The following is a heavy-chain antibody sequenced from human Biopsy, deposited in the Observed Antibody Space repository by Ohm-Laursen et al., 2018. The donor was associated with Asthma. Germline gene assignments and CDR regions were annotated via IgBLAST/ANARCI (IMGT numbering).Heavy chain of an antibody. CDR3: ARHPYNFGGFDY. D-gene: IGHD5-24*01. J-gene: IGHJ4*02. CDR2: ISPFTGDT. V-gene: IGHV1-18*04. Sequence: GASVKVSCKASGYTFRSYGVSWVRQAPGQGLEWMGGISPFTGDTHFGQKFQGRVTMTTDTSTDTAYMELRSLRSDDTAVYYCARHPYNFGGFDYWGQGSLVLVSS. CDR1: GYTFRSYG.